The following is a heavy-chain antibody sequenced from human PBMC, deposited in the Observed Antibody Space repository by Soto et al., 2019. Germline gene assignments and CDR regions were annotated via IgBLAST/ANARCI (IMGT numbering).Heavy chain of an antibody. D-gene: IGHD3-22*01. V-gene: IGHV3-7*01. Sequence: EVQLGESGGGLVQPGGSLRLSCAASGFTFSSYWMSWVRQAPGKGLEWVANINQDGSEKYSVDSVKGRFTISRDNAKNSLYLQMNSLRVEDTAVYYCVRESIDSNPEVTAWFDSWGQGTVVTVSS. J-gene: IGHJ5*01. CDR2: INQDGSEK. CDR3: VRESIDSNPEVTAWFDS. CDR1: GFTFSSYW.